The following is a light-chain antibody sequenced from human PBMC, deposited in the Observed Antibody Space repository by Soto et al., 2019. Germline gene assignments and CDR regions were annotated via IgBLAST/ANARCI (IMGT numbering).Light chain of an antibody. CDR3: QQYYITPLT. CDR1: QSLLHSSDNRNY. CDR2: WAS. Sequence: EIVMAQFPETLAVSVGERATIKCRSSQSLLHSSDNRNYLTWYQQKPGQPPKLLIYWASTRHSGVPDRFSGSGTGTDFTLTSNSQQTEDVAVYYCQQYYITPLTLGKGTKVEIK. V-gene: IGKV4-1*01. J-gene: IGKJ1*01.